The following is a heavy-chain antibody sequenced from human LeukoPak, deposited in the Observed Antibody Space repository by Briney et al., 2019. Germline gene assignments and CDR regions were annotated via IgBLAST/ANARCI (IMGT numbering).Heavy chain of an antibody. Sequence: ASVKVSCKASGYTFTSYDINWVRQATGQGLEWMGWMNPNSGNTGYAQKFQGRATMTRNTSISTAYMELSSLRSEDTAVYYCARGLDFSRAFDIWGQGTMVTVSS. CDR1: GYTFTSYD. J-gene: IGHJ3*02. CDR3: ARGLDFSRAFDI. CDR2: MNPNSGNT. D-gene: IGHD3-3*01. V-gene: IGHV1-8*01.